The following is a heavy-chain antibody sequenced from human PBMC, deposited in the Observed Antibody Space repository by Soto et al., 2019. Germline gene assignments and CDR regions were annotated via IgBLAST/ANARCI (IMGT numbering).Heavy chain of an antibody. Sequence: QVQLQESGTGLVKPSGTLSLTCAVSGGSISSSNWWSWVRQPPGKGLEWIGAIYHSGTTNYNPSRKSRVNISVDKAKAQFSLKPSSVTAGDKAVYYCASLGTTVTTFDYWGQGTLVTVSS. CDR3: ASLGTTVTTFDY. CDR1: GGSISSSNW. D-gene: IGHD4-4*01. V-gene: IGHV4-4*02. J-gene: IGHJ4*02. CDR2: IYHSGTT.